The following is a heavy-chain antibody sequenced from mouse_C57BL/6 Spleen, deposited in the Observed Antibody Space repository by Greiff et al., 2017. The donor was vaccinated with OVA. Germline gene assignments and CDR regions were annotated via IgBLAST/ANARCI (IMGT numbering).Heavy chain of an antibody. V-gene: IGHV1-81*01. CDR1: GYTFTSYG. CDR2: IYPRSGNT. D-gene: IGHD4-1*01. Sequence: QVQLKESGAELARPGASVKLSCKASGYTFTSYGISWVKQRTGQGLEWIGEIYPRSGNTYYNEKFKGKATLTADKSSSTAYMELRSLTSEDSAVYFCARSELGPFDYWGQGTTLTVSS. J-gene: IGHJ2*01. CDR3: ARSELGPFDY.